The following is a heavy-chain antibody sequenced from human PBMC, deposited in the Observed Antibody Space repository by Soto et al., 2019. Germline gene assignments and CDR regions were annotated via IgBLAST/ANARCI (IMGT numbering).Heavy chain of an antibody. J-gene: IGHJ4*02. CDR1: GYTFTEYD. Sequence: ASVKVSCKTSGYTFTEYDINWVRQAPGQGPEYMGWVSPENKNAGYAPQFRGRVSMTTDTTISTAYLEVTNLTYEDTAVYYCEVTTGYWGQGTMVPVSS. CDR3: EVTTGY. CDR2: VSPENKNA. D-gene: IGHD1-1*01. V-gene: IGHV1-8*01.